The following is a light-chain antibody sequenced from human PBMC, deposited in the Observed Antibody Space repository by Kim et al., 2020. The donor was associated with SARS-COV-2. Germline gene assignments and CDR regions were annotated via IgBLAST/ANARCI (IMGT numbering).Light chain of an antibody. CDR1: QSVLYNSNNQNY. CDR3: QQYYTTPYT. CDR2: WAS. Sequence: RATINCKSSQSVLYNSNNQNYVAWYQQKPGQPPKLLIYWASTRQSGVPDRFSGSGSGTDFTLAISSLQAEDVAVYYCQQYYTTPYTFGQGTKLEI. V-gene: IGKV4-1*01. J-gene: IGKJ2*01.